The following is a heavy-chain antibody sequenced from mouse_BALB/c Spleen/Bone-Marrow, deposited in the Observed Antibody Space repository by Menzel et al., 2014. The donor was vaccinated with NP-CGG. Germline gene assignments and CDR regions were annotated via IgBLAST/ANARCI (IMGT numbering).Heavy chain of an antibody. CDR3: ARHDGIYAAWFAY. J-gene: IGHJ3*01. V-gene: IGHV5-12*01. D-gene: IGHD2-1*01. CDR2: ISNGGNNT. Sequence: EVHLVESGGGLVQPGGSLKLSCTASGFTFSDYYMYWVRQTPEKRLEWVANISNGGNNTFYLDTVKGRFTISRDNAKNTLYLQMSRLKSGDTAMYYCARHDGIYAAWFAYWGQGTPVTVSA. CDR1: GFTFSDYY.